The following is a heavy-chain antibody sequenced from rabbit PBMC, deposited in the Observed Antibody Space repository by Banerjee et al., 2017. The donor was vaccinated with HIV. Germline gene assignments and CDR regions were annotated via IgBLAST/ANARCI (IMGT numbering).Heavy chain of an antibody. J-gene: IGHJ4*01. V-gene: IGHV1S47*01. Sequence: QEQLVESGGGLVTLGGSLKLSCKASGIDFSSYGISWVRQAPGKGLEWIAYIYPDYGSTDYASWVNGRFTISLDNAQNTVFLQMTSLTAADTATYFCARMYASSSGYYSFNLWGPGTLVTVS. CDR2: IYPDYGST. CDR3: ARMYASSSGYYSFNL. D-gene: IGHD1-1*01. CDR1: GIDFSSYG.